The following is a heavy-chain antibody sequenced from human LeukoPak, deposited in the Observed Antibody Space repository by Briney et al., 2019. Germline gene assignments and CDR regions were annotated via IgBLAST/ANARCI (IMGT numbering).Heavy chain of an antibody. CDR1: GFTFRSYA. D-gene: IGHD1-1*01. CDR3: TRDWRKAGMDV. CDR2: ISYDGSNK. J-gene: IGHJ6*02. V-gene: IGHV3-30-3*01. Sequence: GGSLRLSSAASGFTFRSYAMHWVRQAPGKGLEWVAVISYDGSNKYYADSVKGRFTISRDNSKNTLYLQMNSLRAEDTAVYYCTRDWRKAGMDVWGQGTTVTVSS.